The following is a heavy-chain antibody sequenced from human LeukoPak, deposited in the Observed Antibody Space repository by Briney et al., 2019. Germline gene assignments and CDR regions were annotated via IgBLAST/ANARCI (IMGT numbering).Heavy chain of an antibody. Sequence: GSSVKVPCKASGGTFSSYAISWVRQAPGQGLEWMGGIIPIFGTANYAQKFQGRVTITTDESTSTAYMELSSLRSEDTAVYYCARTAYCYDSSGYSDYWGQGTLATVSS. D-gene: IGHD3-22*01. J-gene: IGHJ4*02. V-gene: IGHV1-69*05. CDR1: GGTFSSYA. CDR2: IIPIFGTA. CDR3: ARTAYCYDSSGYSDY.